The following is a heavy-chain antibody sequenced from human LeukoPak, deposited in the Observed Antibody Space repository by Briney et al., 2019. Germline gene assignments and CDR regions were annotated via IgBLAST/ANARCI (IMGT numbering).Heavy chain of an antibody. D-gene: IGHD2-15*01. CDR1: GGSISSSYYY. Sequence: SETLSLTCTVSGGSISSSYYYWGWIRQPPGKGLEWIGSIYDSGSTYYNPSLKSRVTISVDTSKNQFSLKVSSMTAADTAIYYCARHSGRAVSQSSFDYWGQGTLVTVSS. J-gene: IGHJ4*02. V-gene: IGHV4-39*01. CDR3: ARHSGRAVSQSSFDY. CDR2: IYDSGST.